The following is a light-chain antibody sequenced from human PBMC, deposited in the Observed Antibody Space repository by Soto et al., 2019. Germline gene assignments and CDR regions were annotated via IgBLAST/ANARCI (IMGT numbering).Light chain of an antibody. V-gene: IGKV1-5*03. Sequence: DIQMTQSPSTLSASVGDRVTITCRASQSVSSWLAWYQQKPGEVPKLLIYKASSLESGVPSRFSGSGSGTEFTLTISSLQPDDFVTYYCQHYSRNPLTFGGGTKVEIK. CDR1: QSVSSW. CDR3: QHYSRNPLT. J-gene: IGKJ4*01. CDR2: KAS.